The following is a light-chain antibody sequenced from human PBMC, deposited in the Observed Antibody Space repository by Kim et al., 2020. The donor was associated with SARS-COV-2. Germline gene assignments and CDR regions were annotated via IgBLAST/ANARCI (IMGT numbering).Light chain of an antibody. CDR3: QKYNSAPWT. Sequence: IGDRVTITCRASQDIANSLAWYQQKPGKVPQVLIYAASTLQSGVPSRFSGSGSGTEFTLTIDSLQTEDVATYYCQKYNSAPWTFGPGTKVDIK. CDR1: QDIANS. V-gene: IGKV1-27*01. J-gene: IGKJ1*01. CDR2: AAS.